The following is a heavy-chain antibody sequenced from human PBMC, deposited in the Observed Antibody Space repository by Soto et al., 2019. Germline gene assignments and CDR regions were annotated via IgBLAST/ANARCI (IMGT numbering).Heavy chain of an antibody. CDR3: ARYFVAGSPITFDY. CDR2: IYYSGST. Sequence: SETLSLTCTVSGGSISSGGYYWSWIRQHPGKGLEWIGYIYYSGSTYYNPSLKSRVTISVDTSKNQFSLKLSSVTAADTAVYYCARYFVAGSPITFDYWGQGTLVTDSS. J-gene: IGHJ4*02. V-gene: IGHV4-31*03. CDR1: GGSISSGGYY. D-gene: IGHD6-19*01.